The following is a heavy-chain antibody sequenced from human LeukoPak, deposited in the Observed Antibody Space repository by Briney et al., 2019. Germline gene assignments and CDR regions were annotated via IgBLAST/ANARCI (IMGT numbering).Heavy chain of an antibody. D-gene: IGHD6-19*01. V-gene: IGHV3-11*01. CDR1: GFTFSDYN. Sequence: GGSLRLSCAASGFTFSDYNMRWIRQAPGKGLEWVSYISSSGSAIYYADSVKGRFTISRDNAKNSLYLQMNSLRSEDTAVYYCARGTLDIAVAGTGFDPWGQGTLVTVSS. J-gene: IGHJ5*02. CDR3: ARGTLDIAVAGTGFDP. CDR2: ISSSGSAI.